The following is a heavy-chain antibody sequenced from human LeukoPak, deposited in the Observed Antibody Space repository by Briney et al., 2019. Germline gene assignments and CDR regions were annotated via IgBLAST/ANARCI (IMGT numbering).Heavy chain of an antibody. J-gene: IGHJ4*02. CDR2: IIPSGTT. V-gene: IGHV4-4*07. CDR3: AKEGAAPGPDFDY. D-gene: IGHD6-13*01. Sequence: SETLSLTCTVSGASIRDYYWSWIRQPAGKGLEWIGRIIPSGTTNYNPSLESRVTMSVETSKNQFSLKLSSVTAADAAVYCCAKEGAAPGPDFDYWGQGTLVIVSS. CDR1: GASIRDYY.